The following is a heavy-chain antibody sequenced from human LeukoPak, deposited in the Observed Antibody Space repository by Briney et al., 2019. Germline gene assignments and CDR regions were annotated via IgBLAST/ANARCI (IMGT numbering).Heavy chain of an antibody. J-gene: IGHJ3*02. CDR2: IYHSGST. CDR3: AREGVLRFLEWTLGAFDI. Sequence: SETLSLTCTVSGYSISSGYYWGWIRQPPGKGLEWIGSIYHSGSTYYNPSLKGRVTISVDRSKNQFSLKLSSVTAADTAVYYCAREGVLRFLEWTLGAFDIWGQGTMVTVSS. D-gene: IGHD3-3*01. CDR1: GYSISSGYY. V-gene: IGHV4-38-2*02.